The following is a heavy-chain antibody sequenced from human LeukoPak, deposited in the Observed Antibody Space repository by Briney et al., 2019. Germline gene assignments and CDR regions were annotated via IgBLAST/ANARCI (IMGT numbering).Heavy chain of an antibody. CDR3: ARRTGDHLDY. J-gene: IGHJ4*02. CDR1: GGSISSYY. V-gene: IGHV4-59*08. Sequence: SETLSLICTVSGGSISSYYWSWIRQPPGKGLEWIGYIYYSGSTNYNPSLKSRVTISVDTSKNQFSLKLSSVTAADTAVYYCARRTGDHLDYWGQGTLVSVSS. D-gene: IGHD7-27*01. CDR2: IYYSGST.